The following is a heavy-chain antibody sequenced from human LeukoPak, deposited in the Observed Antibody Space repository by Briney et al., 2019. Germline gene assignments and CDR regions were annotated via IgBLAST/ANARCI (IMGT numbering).Heavy chain of an antibody. CDR1: GFTFTSFG. V-gene: IGHV1-18*01. Sequence: ASVKVSCKASGFTFTSFGFSWVRQAPGQGLEWMGWISAYNGNTKYAQSLQGRVTMTTDASTSTVYMELRSLRSDDTAVYYCAREDPALYSSGWHFDYWGQGTLVTVSS. J-gene: IGHJ4*02. D-gene: IGHD6-19*01. CDR3: AREDPALYSSGWHFDY. CDR2: ISAYNGNT.